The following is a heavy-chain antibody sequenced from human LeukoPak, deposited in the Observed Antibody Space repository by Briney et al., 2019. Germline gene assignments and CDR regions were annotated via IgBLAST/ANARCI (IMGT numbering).Heavy chain of an antibody. CDR3: ASIPFDASELGYGSGH. V-gene: IGHV4-34*01. D-gene: IGHD3-10*01. CDR2: INHSGST. J-gene: IGHJ4*02. Sequence: PSETLSLTCAVYGGSFSGYYWSWIRQPPGKGLEWIGEINHSGSTNYNPSLKSRVTISVDTSKNQFSLKLSSVTAADTAVYYCASIPFDASELGYGSGHWGQGTLVTVSS. CDR1: GGSFSGYY.